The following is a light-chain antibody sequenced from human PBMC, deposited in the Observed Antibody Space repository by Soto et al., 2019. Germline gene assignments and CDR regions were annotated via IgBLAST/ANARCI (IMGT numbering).Light chain of an antibody. CDR1: QSVSSY. CDR2: DAS. V-gene: IGKV3-11*01. Sequence: EIVLTQSPATLSLSPGERATLSCRASQSVSSYLAWYQQKPGQAPRLLIYDASNRATGIPARFSGSGSGTDFTLNISSLEPEGFAVYYCQQRRNWPPWTFGQGNKVEIK. J-gene: IGKJ1*01. CDR3: QQRRNWPPWT.